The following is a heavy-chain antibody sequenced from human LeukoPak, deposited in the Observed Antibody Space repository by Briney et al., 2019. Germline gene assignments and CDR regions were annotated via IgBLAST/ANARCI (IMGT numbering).Heavy chain of an antibody. Sequence: PGGSLRLSCVASGFSLSRFGMHWVRQAPGKGLEWVAVIWYGGSNKYYADSVKGRFTISRDNSKNTLYLQMNSLRAEDTAVYYCASGTAMRSDGYIYQNLDYWGQGTLVTVSS. V-gene: IGHV3-33*01. CDR1: GFSLSRFG. CDR2: IWYGGSNK. CDR3: ASGTAMRSDGYIYQNLDY. J-gene: IGHJ4*02. D-gene: IGHD3-22*01.